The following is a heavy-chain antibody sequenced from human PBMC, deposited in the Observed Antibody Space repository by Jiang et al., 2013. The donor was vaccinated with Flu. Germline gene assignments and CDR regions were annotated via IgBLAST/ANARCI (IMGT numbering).Heavy chain of an antibody. CDR3: AHRLYGSGSVDY. V-gene: IGHV2-5*02. CDR1: GPSPLTTSRVA. CDR2: IYWDEER. D-gene: IGHD3-10*01. J-gene: IGHJ4*02. Sequence: TQTLTLTCTFSGPSPLTTSRVAVGWLRQPPGKALEWLALIYWDEERRYSPSLENRVTITKDTSKDQVVLTMTNVDPVDTGTYYCAHRLYGSGSVDYWGQGTLVTVSS.